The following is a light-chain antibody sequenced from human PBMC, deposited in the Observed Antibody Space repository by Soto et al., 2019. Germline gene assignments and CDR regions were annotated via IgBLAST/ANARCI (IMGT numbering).Light chain of an antibody. J-gene: IGKJ5*01. CDR3: QQYNNWPFS. CDR2: AAS. Sequence: TPMTQSPGSLSASIGCTVTITSRASQTIDRYLNWFQQKSGQAPKLLMNAASTLRSGVPSRFSATGSETDFTLTISGLQSEDSAVYFCQQYNNWPFSFGQGTRLEIK. V-gene: IGKV1-39*01. CDR1: QTIDRY.